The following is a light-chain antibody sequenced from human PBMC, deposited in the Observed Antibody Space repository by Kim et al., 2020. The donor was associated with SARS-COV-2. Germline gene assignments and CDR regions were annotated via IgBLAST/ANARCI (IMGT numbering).Light chain of an antibody. V-gene: IGLV2-14*03. J-gene: IGLJ1*01. CDR2: AVN. Sequence: QSALTQPASVSGSPGQSITISCSGTWSDIGGYNHVSWYQQYPGEAPKLMIYAVNKWPSETSSRFSGSKSGNTAYLTISGLQAQDEADYYCGSYGGGGTYVFGTGTKVTVL. CDR3: GSYGGGGTYV. CDR1: WSDIGGYNH.